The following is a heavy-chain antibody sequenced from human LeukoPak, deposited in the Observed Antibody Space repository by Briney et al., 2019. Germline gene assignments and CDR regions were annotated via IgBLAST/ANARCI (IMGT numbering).Heavy chain of an antibody. CDR3: ARYRYYYDSHGSLTTFDGFDI. V-gene: IGHV3-30*02. D-gene: IGHD3-22*01. Sequence: GGSLRLSCAASGFTFSSYGMHWVRQAPGKGLEWVAFIRYDGSNKYYADSVKGRFTISRDNSKNTLYLQMNSLRAEDTAVYYCARYRYYYDSHGSLTTFDGFDIWGQGTRVTVSS. J-gene: IGHJ3*02. CDR1: GFTFSSYG. CDR2: IRYDGSNK.